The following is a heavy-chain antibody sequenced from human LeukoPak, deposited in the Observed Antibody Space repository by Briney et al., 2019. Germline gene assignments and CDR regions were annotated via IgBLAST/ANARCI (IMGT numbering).Heavy chain of an antibody. D-gene: IGHD2-21*02. CDR1: GYTFTGYY. Sequence: ASVKVSCKASGYTFTGYYMHWVRQAPGQGLEWMGWTNPNSGGTNYAQKFQGRVTMTRDTSISTAYMELSRLRSDDTAVYYCARTLGGDYLFDYWGQGTLVTVSS. CDR3: ARTLGGDYLFDY. V-gene: IGHV1-2*02. CDR2: TNPNSGGT. J-gene: IGHJ4*02.